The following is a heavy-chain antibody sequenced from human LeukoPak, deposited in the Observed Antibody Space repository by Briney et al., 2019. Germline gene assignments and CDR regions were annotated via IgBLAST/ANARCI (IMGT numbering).Heavy chain of an antibody. Sequence: GGSLRLSCAASGFTFSSYAMSWVRQAPGKGLEWVSAISGSGGSTYYADSVKGRFTISRDNSKNTLYLQMNSLRAEDTAVYYCTKDLEGRSQTTRILHYWGQGTLVTVSS. CDR1: GFTFSSYA. D-gene: IGHD2-15*01. CDR2: ISGSGGST. V-gene: IGHV3-23*01. J-gene: IGHJ4*02. CDR3: TKDLEGRSQTTRILHY.